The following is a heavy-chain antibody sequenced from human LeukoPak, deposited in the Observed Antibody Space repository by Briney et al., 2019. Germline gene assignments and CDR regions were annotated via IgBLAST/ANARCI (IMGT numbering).Heavy chain of an antibody. J-gene: IGHJ6*03. D-gene: IGHD6-13*01. CDR1: GFTLSSYS. CDR2: ISSSSSTI. Sequence: GGSLRLSCTASGFTLSSYSVNWVRQAPGKGLEWVSYISSSSSTIYYADSVKGRFTISRDNAKNSLYLQMNSLRAEDTAVYYCARDPRYSSSWSQGDYMDVWGKGTTVTVSS. CDR3: ARDPRYSSSWSQGDYMDV. V-gene: IGHV3-48*01.